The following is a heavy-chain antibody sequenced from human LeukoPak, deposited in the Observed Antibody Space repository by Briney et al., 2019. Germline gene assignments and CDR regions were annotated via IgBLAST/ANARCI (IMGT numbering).Heavy chain of an antibody. D-gene: IGHD3-22*01. Sequence: PSETLSLTCTVSGYSISSGYYWGWIRQPPGKGLEWIGSIYHSGSTYYNPSLKSRVTISVDTSKNQFSLKLSSVTAADTAVYYCASATDSSGRFDYWGQGTLVTVSS. CDR1: GYSISSGYY. CDR2: IYHSGST. CDR3: ASATDSSGRFDY. J-gene: IGHJ4*02. V-gene: IGHV4-38-2*02.